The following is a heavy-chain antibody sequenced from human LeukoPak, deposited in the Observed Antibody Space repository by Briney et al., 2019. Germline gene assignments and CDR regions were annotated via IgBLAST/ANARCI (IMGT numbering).Heavy chain of an antibody. Sequence: GESLKISCKGSGYSFTSYWIGWVRQMPGKGLEWMGIIYPGDPDTRYSPSFQGQVTISADNPISTAYLQWSSLKASDTAMYYCAREMATIEAFDYWGQGTLVTVSS. CDR1: GYSFTSYW. CDR2: IYPGDPDT. V-gene: IGHV5-51*04. J-gene: IGHJ4*02. CDR3: AREMATIEAFDY. D-gene: IGHD5-24*01.